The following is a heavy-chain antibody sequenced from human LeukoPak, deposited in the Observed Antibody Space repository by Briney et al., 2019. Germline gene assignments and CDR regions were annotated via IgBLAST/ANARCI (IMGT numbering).Heavy chain of an antibody. Sequence: ASVKVSCKASGYTFTGYYMHWVRQAPGQGLEWMGWINPNSGGTNYAQKFRGRVTMTRDTSISTAYMELRRLRSDDTAVYYCAGVGVNPPDDAFDIWGQGTMVTVSS. D-gene: IGHD2-15*01. V-gene: IGHV1-2*02. CDR2: INPNSGGT. CDR3: AGVGVNPPDDAFDI. CDR1: GYTFTGYY. J-gene: IGHJ3*02.